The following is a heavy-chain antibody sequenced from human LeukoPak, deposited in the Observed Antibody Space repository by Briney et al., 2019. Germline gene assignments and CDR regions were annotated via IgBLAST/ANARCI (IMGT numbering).Heavy chain of an antibody. V-gene: IGHV1-24*01. CDR3: APGTYYYERRGYLFQY. Sequence: ASVKVSCKVSGYTLTELSIHWVRQAPGKGLEWMGGFDPEDGETIYAQKFQGRVTMTEDTSTDTAYMELSSLGSEDTAVYYCAPGTYYYERRGYLFQYWGQGTLVIVSS. CDR1: GYTLTELS. CDR2: FDPEDGET. J-gene: IGHJ1*01. D-gene: IGHD3-22*01.